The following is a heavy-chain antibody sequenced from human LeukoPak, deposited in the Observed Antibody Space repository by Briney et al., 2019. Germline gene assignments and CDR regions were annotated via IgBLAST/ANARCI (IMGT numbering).Heavy chain of an antibody. V-gene: IGHV3-33*01. CDR3: AREAYSGSLRGWFDP. D-gene: IGHD1-26*01. CDR2: IWSDGSNR. J-gene: IGHJ5*02. Sequence: PGRSLRLSCAASGFIFSHYGMHWVRQAPGKGLEWVAVIWSDGSNRFYAGSVKGRFTISRDNAQNTVFLQINSLRAEDTAMYYCAREAYSGSLRGWFDPWGQGTLVTVSS. CDR1: GFIFSHYG.